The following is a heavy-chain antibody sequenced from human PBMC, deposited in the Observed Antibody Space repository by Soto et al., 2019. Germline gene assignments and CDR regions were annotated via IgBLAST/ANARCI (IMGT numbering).Heavy chain of an antibody. D-gene: IGHD3-22*01. CDR1: GGTFSSYA. J-gene: IGHJ6*02. CDR3: ARGTYDSSGYYYNYYDGMDV. V-gene: IGHV1-69*01. Sequence: QVQLVQSGAEVKKPGSSVKVSCKASGGTFSSYAISWVRQAPGQGLEWMGGIIPIFGTANYAQKFQGRVTITADESTSTAYMELSSLRSEDTAVYYCARGTYDSSGYYYNYYDGMDVWGQGTTVTVSS. CDR2: IIPIFGTA.